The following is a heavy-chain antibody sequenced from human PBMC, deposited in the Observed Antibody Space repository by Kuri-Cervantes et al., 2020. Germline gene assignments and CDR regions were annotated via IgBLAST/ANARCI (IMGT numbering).Heavy chain of an antibody. Sequence: SETLSLTCTVSGGSISSSSYYWGWIRQPPGKGLEWIGRIYYSGSTYYNPSLKRRVTISVDTSKNQFSLKLSSVTAADTAVYYWAIRYSSSWYDLNTLVANNNYYYYGMDVWGQGTTVTVSS. CDR3: AIRYSSSWYDLNTLVANNNYYYYGMDV. V-gene: IGHV4-39*01. CDR2: IYYSGST. CDR1: GGSISSSSYY. J-gene: IGHJ6*02. D-gene: IGHD6-13*01.